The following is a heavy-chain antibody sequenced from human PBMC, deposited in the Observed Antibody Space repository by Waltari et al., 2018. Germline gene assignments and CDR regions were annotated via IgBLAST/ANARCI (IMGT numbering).Heavy chain of an antibody. CDR1: GYSISSGYY. V-gene: IGHV4-38-2*01. Sequence: QVQLQESGPGLVKPSETLSLTCAVSGYSISSGYYWGWIRQPPGKGLEWIGRIYHSGSTYYNPSLKSRVTISVDTSKNQFSLKLSSVTAADTAVYYCANSGEMATILFDYWGQGTLVTVSS. J-gene: IGHJ4*02. CDR2: IYHSGST. CDR3: ANSGEMATILFDY. D-gene: IGHD5-12*01.